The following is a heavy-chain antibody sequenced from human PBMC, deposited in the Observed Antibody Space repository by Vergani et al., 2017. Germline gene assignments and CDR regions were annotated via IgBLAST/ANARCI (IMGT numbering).Heavy chain of an antibody. Sequence: QVQLVQSGSELKKPGASVTVSCKASGYTFTNYPLIWVRQAPGQGLEFMGWINTNSGNPTYAPGFTGRFVFSLDTSVSTAYLQISGLKAEDSAVYYCARGRQWRLTEYLYGMDVWGQGTTVTVSS. CDR2: INTNSGNP. CDR1: GYTFTNYP. D-gene: IGHD6-19*01. V-gene: IGHV7-4-1*02. CDR3: ARGRQWRLTEYLYGMDV. J-gene: IGHJ6*02.